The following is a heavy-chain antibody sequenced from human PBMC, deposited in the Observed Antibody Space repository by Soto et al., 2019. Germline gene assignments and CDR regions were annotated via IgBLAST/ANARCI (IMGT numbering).Heavy chain of an antibody. CDR3: TRDGMTTGDT. D-gene: IGHD2-21*02. CDR1: GVSVTSYT. CDR2: VFSSVSA. J-gene: IGHJ4*02. Sequence: SETLSLTCIVSGVSVTSYTWSWVRQPANKGLEWIGRVFSSVSATYNPSLKSRVRISMDTPENRTSLNLDSATAADAGVYYCTRDGMTTGDTWGPGTLVTVSS. V-gene: IGHV4-4*07.